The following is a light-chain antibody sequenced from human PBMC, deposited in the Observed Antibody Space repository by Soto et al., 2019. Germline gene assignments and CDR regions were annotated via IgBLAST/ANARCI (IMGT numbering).Light chain of an antibody. Sequence: AIQLTQSPSSLSASVGERVTITCRASQGISSTLAWYQQKPGKGPNLLIYAASSLQSGVPSRFSGSGSGTDFTLTISSLQPEDFATYYCQQSYNTPPTFGQGTKVEIK. V-gene: IGKV1D-13*01. CDR2: AAS. CDR1: QGISST. J-gene: IGKJ1*01. CDR3: QQSYNTPPT.